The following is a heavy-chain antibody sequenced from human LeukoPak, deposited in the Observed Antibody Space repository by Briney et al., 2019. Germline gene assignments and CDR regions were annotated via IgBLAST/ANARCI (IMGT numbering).Heavy chain of an antibody. V-gene: IGHV4-39*01. CDR2: IYYSGST. CDR1: GGSISSSSYY. D-gene: IGHD3-22*01. CDR3: ARRSVDSSGQFEY. Sequence: PSETLSLTCTVSGGSISSSSYYWGWIRQPPGKGLEWIGSIYYSGSTYYNPSLKSRVTISVDTSKNQFSLKLSSVTAADTAVYYCARRSVDSSGQFEYWGQGTLVTVSS. J-gene: IGHJ4*02.